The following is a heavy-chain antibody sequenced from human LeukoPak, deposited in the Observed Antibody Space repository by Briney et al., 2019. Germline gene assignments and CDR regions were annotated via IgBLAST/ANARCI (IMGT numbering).Heavy chain of an antibody. CDR3: ARVRYCSSTSCYARVEWDYYGMDV. J-gene: IGHJ6*02. D-gene: IGHD2-2*01. Sequence: PGGSLRLSCAASGFTFSSYAMHWVRQAPGKGLEWVAVISYDGSNKYYADSVKGRFTISRDNSKNTLYLQMNSLRAEDTAVYYCARVRYCSSTSCYARVEWDYYGMDVWGQGTTVTVSS. CDR1: GFTFSSYA. CDR2: ISYDGSNK. V-gene: IGHV3-30*04.